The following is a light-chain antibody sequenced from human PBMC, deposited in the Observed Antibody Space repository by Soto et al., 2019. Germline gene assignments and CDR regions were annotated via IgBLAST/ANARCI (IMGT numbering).Light chain of an antibody. CDR2: DAS. Sequence: IQMTQSPSTLSASVGDRVTITCRASQSISGWLAWYQQKPGKAPKLLIYDASSLESGVPSRFSGSGPATEFTLIISNLQPDDFATYFCQQYHTYWTFGQGTKADIK. CDR1: QSISGW. J-gene: IGKJ1*01. CDR3: QQYHTYWT. V-gene: IGKV1-5*01.